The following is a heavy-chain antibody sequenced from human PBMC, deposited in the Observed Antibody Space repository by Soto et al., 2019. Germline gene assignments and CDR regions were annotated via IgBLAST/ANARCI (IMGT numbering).Heavy chain of an antibody. V-gene: IGHV4-61*01. CDR3: ERDIPGYSRALDY. CDR1: GDSVSSGSYY. Sequence: SETLSLTCNVSGDSVSSGSYYWTWVRQPPGKGLEWIGNIYYSGTTNYNPSLQNRVTISIDTSKNQYSLKLTSVTAADAALYYCERDIPGYSRALDYWGQGTQVTAPQ. D-gene: IGHD5-18*01. J-gene: IGHJ4*02. CDR2: IYYSGTT.